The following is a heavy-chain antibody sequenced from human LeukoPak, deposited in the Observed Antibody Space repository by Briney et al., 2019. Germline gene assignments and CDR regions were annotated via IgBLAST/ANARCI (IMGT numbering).Heavy chain of an antibody. Sequence: SETLSLTCTVSGGSISSYYWSWIRQPPGKGLEWIGYIYYSGSTNYNPSIKSRVTISVDTSKNQFSLKLSSVTAADTAVYYCAREITIFGVVRFDPWGQGTLVTVSS. D-gene: IGHD3-3*01. J-gene: IGHJ5*02. CDR2: IYYSGST. CDR1: GGSISSYY. V-gene: IGHV4-59*01. CDR3: AREITIFGVVRFDP.